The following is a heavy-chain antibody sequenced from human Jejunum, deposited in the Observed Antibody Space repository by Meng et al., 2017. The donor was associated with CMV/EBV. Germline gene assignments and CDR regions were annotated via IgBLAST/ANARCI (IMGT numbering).Heavy chain of an antibody. CDR3: ARRARTGVAAGTFDP. J-gene: IGHJ5*02. Sequence: GGSISDSSYCWDWIRQAPGKGLEWIGSIFYSGGTDYNASLKSRATISVDTSKSQFSLKLSSVTAADTAVYYCARRARTGVAAGTFDPWGQGTLVTVSS. CDR2: IFYSGGT. D-gene: IGHD6-13*01. CDR1: GGSISDSSYC. V-gene: IGHV4-39*01.